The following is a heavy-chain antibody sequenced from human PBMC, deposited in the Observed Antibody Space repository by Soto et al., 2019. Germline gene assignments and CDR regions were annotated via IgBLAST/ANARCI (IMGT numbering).Heavy chain of an antibody. Sequence: ASVKVSCKASGYTFTGYYMHWVRQAPGQGLEWMGWINPNSGGTNYAQRFQGWVTMTRDTSISTAYMELSRLRSDDTAVYYCARGVDGDYPSDYWGQGTLVTVSS. V-gene: IGHV1-2*04. CDR2: INPNSGGT. CDR1: GYTFTGYY. J-gene: IGHJ4*02. CDR3: ARGVDGDYPSDY. D-gene: IGHD4-17*01.